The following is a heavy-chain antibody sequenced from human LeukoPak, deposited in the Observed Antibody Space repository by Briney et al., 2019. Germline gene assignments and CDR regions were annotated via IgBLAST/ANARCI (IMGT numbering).Heavy chain of an antibody. V-gene: IGHV3-49*04. CDR1: GFTFGDYA. Sequence: PGGSLRLSCTASGFTFGDYAMSWVRQAPGKGLEWVGFIRSKAYGGTTEYAASVKGRFTISRDDSKSIACLQMNSLKTEDTAVYYCTRGHVLRFLEWLPNYCYYYYMDVWGKGTTVTVSS. CDR2: IRSKAYGGTT. J-gene: IGHJ6*03. D-gene: IGHD3-3*01. CDR3: TRGHVLRFLEWLPNYCYYYYMDV.